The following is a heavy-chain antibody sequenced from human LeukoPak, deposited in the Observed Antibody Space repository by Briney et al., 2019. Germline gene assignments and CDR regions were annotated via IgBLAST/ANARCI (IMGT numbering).Heavy chain of an antibody. V-gene: IGHV3-49*04. Sequence: PGGPLRLSCTASGFTFGDYAMTWVRQAPGKGLEWVGFIRSQIYGGTPEYAASVKGRFTISRDDSEGVAYLQMNSLKTEDTAVYYCTRDQTPYYWGQGTLVTVSS. CDR2: IRSQIYGGTP. CDR3: TRDQTPYY. CDR1: GFTFGDYA. J-gene: IGHJ4*02.